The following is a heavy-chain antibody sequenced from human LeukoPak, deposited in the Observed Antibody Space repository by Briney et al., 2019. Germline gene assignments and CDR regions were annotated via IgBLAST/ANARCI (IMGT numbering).Heavy chain of an antibody. J-gene: IGHJ4*02. CDR2: ISSTGGST. Sequence: GGSLRLSCAASGFTFSNYAMHWVRQAPGKGLECISTISSTGGSTYYADSVKGRFAISRDNSKNTLYLQMSSLRAEDTAVYYCVRDTSYCSGGRCFATFSFDYWGQGTRVTVSS. V-gene: IGHV3-64D*09. CDR3: VRDTSYCSGGRCFATFSFDY. D-gene: IGHD2-15*01. CDR1: GFTFSNYA.